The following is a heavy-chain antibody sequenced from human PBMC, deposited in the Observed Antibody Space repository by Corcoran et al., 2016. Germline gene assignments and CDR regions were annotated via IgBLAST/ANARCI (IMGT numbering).Heavy chain of an antibody. Sequence: QVQLQQWGAGLLKPSETLSLTCAVYGGSFSGYYWSWIRQPPGKGLEWIGEINHSGSTNYNPSLKSRVTISVDTSKNQFSLKLSSVTAADTAVYYCARVDSGVVTAVDDWGQGTLVTVSS. V-gene: IGHV4-34*01. CDR1: GGSFSGYY. J-gene: IGHJ4*02. CDR3: ARVDSGVVTAVDD. CDR2: INHSGST. D-gene: IGHD2-21*02.